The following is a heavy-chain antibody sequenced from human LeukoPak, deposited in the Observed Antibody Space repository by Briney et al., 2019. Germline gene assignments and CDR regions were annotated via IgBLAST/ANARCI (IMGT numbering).Heavy chain of an antibody. CDR2: ISGSGGDT. V-gene: IGHV3-23*01. CDR1: GFTFSSYA. CDR3: AKEYGYTYGEFDY. J-gene: IGHJ4*02. D-gene: IGHD5-18*01. Sequence: PGGSLRLSCAASGFTFSSYAMNWVRQAPGKGLEWVSTISGSGGDTYYADSVKGRFTISRDNSKNTLYLQMNSLRAEDTAVYYCAKEYGYTYGEFDYWGQGTLVTVSS.